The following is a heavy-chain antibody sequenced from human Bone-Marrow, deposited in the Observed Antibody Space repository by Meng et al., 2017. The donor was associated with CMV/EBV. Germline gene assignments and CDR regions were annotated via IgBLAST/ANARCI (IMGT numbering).Heavy chain of an antibody. CDR3: AKDGGDCSSTSCYTYYYYGMDV. D-gene: IGHD2-2*02. J-gene: IGHJ6*02. CDR1: GFTFSSYG. V-gene: IGHV3-33*06. CDR2: IWYDGSNK. Sequence: GGSLRLSCAASGFTFSSYGMHWVRQAPGKGLEWVAVIWYDGSNKYYADSVKGRFTISRDNSKNTLYLQMNSLRAEDTAVYYCAKDGGDCSSTSCYTYYYYGMDVWGQGTTVTVAS.